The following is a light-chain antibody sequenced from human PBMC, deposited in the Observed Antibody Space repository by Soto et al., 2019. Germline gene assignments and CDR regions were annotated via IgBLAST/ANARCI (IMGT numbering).Light chain of an antibody. Sequence: FMLTQPHSVSESPGKTVTISCTRSSGSIASNYVQWYQQRPGSAPTTVIYEDKQRPSGVPDRFSGSTDGSSNSASLTISGLQTEDEGDYYCQSYDSSTVVFGGGTKVTVL. CDR2: EDK. J-gene: IGLJ2*01. CDR3: QSYDSSTVV. CDR1: SGSIASNY. V-gene: IGLV6-57*04.